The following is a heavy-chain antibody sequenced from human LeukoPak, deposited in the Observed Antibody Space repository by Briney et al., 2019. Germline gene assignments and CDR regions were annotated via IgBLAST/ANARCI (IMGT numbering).Heavy chain of an antibody. J-gene: IGHJ4*02. CDR3: ARDSSGWYSRVFDY. CDR1: GYTFTSYG. Sequence: ASGKVSCKASGYTFTSYGISWVRQAPGQGLEWMGWISAYNGNTNYAQKLQGRVTMTTDTSTSTAYMELRSLRSDDTAVYYCARDSSGWYSRVFDYWGQGTLVTVSS. V-gene: IGHV1-18*01. CDR2: ISAYNGNT. D-gene: IGHD6-19*01.